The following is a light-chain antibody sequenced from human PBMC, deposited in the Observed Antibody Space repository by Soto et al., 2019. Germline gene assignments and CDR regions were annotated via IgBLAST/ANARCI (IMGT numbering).Light chain of an antibody. V-gene: IGLV2-14*01. CDR2: DVT. Sequence: QSALTQPASVSGPPGQSITISCTGTSSDVGRYDYIYWYQQHPGKAPKLMIYDVTNRPSGTPNRFSGSKSGNTASLTISGLQAEDEADYYCSSFTSSNTPVVFGGGTQLTVL. J-gene: IGLJ2*01. CDR1: SSDVGRYDY. CDR3: SSFTSSNTPVV.